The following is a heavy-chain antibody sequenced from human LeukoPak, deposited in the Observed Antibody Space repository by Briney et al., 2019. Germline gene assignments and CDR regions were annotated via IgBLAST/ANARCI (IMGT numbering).Heavy chain of an antibody. CDR2: ISGSGGST. CDR1: GFTLSSEA. V-gene: IGHV3-23*01. Sequence: GGSLTLSCAASGFTLSSEAGRWVRQARGKGLKWVSAISGSGGSTYYADSVKGRFTISRDNSKNTLYLQMNSLRAEDTAVYYCALPSGSYFLDAFDIWGQGTLVTVSS. D-gene: IGHD3-10*01. CDR3: ALPSGSYFLDAFDI. J-gene: IGHJ3*02.